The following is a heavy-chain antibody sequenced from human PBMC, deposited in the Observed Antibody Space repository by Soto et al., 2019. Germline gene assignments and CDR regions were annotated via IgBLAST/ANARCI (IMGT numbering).Heavy chain of an antibody. V-gene: IGHV3-13*01. CDR3: ARDFYIAAAGQGYYYGMDV. Sequence: EVQLVESGGGLVQPGGSLRLSCAASGFTFSSYDMHWVRQATGKGLEWVSAIGTAGDTYYPGSVKGRFTISRENAKNSLYLQINSLRAEDTAVYYCARDFYIAAAGQGYYYGMDVWGQGTTVTVSS. CDR2: IGTAGDT. D-gene: IGHD6-13*01. CDR1: GFTFSSYD. J-gene: IGHJ6*02.